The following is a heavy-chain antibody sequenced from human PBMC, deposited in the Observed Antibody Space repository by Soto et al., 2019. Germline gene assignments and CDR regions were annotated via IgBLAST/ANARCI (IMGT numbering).Heavy chain of an antibody. V-gene: IGHV3-30-3*01. D-gene: IGHD5-12*01. CDR2: ISYDGSNK. CDR3: ARDWANVATIFY. CDR1: GFTFSSYA. Sequence: GGSLRLSCAASGFTFSSYAMHWVRQAPGKGLEWVAVISYDGSNKYYADSVKGRFTISRDNSKNTLYLQMNSLRAEDTAVYYCARDWANVATIFYWGQGTLVTVSS. J-gene: IGHJ4*02.